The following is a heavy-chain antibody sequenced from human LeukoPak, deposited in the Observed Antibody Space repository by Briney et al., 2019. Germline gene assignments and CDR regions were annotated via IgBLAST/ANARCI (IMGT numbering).Heavy chain of an antibody. J-gene: IGHJ4*02. CDR2: IIPISGTA. D-gene: IGHD5-12*01. Sequence: ASVKVSCKASGGTFSSYAISWVRQAPGQGLEWMGGIIPISGTANYAQKFQGRVAITADKSTSTAYMELSSLRSEDTAVYYCHYLGASPVPVADYWGQGTLVTVSS. CDR3: HYLGASPVPVADY. CDR1: GGTFSSYA. V-gene: IGHV1-69*06.